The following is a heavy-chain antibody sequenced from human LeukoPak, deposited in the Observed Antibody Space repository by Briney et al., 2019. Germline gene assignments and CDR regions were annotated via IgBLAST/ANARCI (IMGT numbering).Heavy chain of an antibody. CDR3: AREYQWELRRDKRGRAYFDY. D-gene: IGHD1-26*01. CDR1: GGSISSGDYY. Sequence: SQTLSLTCTVSGGSISSGDYYWRWIRQPPGKGLEWIGYIYYSGSTYYNPSLKSRVTISVDTSKNQFSLKLSSVTAADTAVYYFAREYQWELRRDKRGRAYFDYWGQGTLVTVSS. V-gene: IGHV4-30-4*08. J-gene: IGHJ4*02. CDR2: IYYSGST.